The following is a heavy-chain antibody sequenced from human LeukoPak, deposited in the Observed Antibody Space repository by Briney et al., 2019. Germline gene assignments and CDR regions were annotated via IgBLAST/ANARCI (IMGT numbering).Heavy chain of an antibody. CDR2: ISGSGGST. J-gene: IGHJ3*02. Sequence: PGGSLRLSCAASGFTFSSYGMSWVRQAPGKGLEWVSAISGSGGSTYYADSVKGRFTISRDNSKNTLYLQMNSLRAEDTAVYYCAKDSGGPQYYYDSSGPAGGAFDIWGQGTMVTVSS. D-gene: IGHD3-22*01. V-gene: IGHV3-23*01. CDR3: AKDSGGPQYYYDSSGPAGGAFDI. CDR1: GFTFSSYG.